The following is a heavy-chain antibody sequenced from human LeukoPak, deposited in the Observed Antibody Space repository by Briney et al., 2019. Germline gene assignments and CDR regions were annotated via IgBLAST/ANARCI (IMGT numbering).Heavy chain of an antibody. CDR1: GFTFSSYW. D-gene: IGHD2-15*01. CDR3: ARCRGSSCYDY. V-gene: IGHV3-74*01. Sequence: GGSLRLSCAASGFTFSSYWMHWVRQAPGKGPVWVSRTNSDGSSTSYADSVKGRFTISRDNAKNTLYLQMNSLRAEDTAVYYCARCRGSSCYDYWGQGTLVTVSS. CDR2: TNSDGSST. J-gene: IGHJ4*02.